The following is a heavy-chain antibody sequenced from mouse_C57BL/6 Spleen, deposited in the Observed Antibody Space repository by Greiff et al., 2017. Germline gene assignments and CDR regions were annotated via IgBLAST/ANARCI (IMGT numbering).Heavy chain of an antibody. Sequence: VQLQQSGPELVKPGASVKISCKASGYAFISSWMNWVKQRPGKGLEWIGRIYPGDGDTNYNGKFKGKATMTADKSSSTAYMQLSSLTSEDSAVYFCARRSFLDYWGQGTTLTVSS. V-gene: IGHV1-82*01. CDR2: IYPGDGDT. CDR3: ARRSFLDY. J-gene: IGHJ2*01. CDR1: GYAFISSW.